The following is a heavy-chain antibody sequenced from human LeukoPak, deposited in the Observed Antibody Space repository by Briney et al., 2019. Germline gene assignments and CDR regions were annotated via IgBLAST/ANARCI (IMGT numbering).Heavy chain of an antibody. Sequence: GGSLRLSCTASGFRFSSYDIHWVRQAPGKGLEWVTFIESDGTKEYYADSVKGRFTISRDNSKNTVYVQMNTLRAEDTAVYYCAKEGSGWYYLDYWGQGTVVTLSS. J-gene: IGHJ4*02. CDR3: AKEGSGWYYLDY. V-gene: IGHV3-30*02. CDR1: GFRFSSYD. CDR2: IESDGTKE. D-gene: IGHD6-19*01.